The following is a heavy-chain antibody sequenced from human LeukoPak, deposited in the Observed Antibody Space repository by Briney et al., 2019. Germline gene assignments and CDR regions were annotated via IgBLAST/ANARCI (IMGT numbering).Heavy chain of an antibody. Sequence: SQTLSLTCAVPGGSISSGGYSWSWIRQPPGKGLEWIGYIYHSGSTYYNPSLKNRVTISVDRSKNQFSLKLSSVTAADTAVYYCARARHYCSSTSCLPNWFDPWGQGTLVTVSS. CDR2: IYHSGST. V-gene: IGHV4-30-2*01. J-gene: IGHJ5*02. CDR1: GGSISSGGYS. CDR3: ARARHYCSSTSCLPNWFDP. D-gene: IGHD2-2*01.